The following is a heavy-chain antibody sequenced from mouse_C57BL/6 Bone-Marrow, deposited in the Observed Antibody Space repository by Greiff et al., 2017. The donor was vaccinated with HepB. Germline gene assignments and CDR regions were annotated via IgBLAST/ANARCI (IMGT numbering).Heavy chain of an antibody. V-gene: IGHV3-6*01. D-gene: IGHD1-1*01. CDR1: GYSITSGYY. CDR3: ARGDITTVVATPFYWYFDV. CDR2: ISYDGSN. J-gene: IGHJ1*03. Sequence: ESGPGLVKPSQSLSLTCSVTGYSITSGYYWNWIRQFPGNKLEWMGYISYDGSNNYNPSLKNRISITRDTSKNQFFLKLNSVTTEDTATYYCARGDITTVVATPFYWYFDVWGTGTTVTVSS.